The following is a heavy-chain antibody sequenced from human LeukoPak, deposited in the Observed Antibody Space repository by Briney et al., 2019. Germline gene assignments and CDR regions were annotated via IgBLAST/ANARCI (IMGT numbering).Heavy chain of an antibody. CDR1: GFIFSIYV. CDR2: ISGSGGST. Sequence: GGSLRLSCAPSGFIFSIYVMSWVRQATGRGVEGVATISGSGGSTYHADSVKGRFTIPQDNSKNTVYLQMNRLRAEDTAVYYCAKDRSCINDVCHGDVDYWGQGTLVTVSS. J-gene: IGHJ4*02. V-gene: IGHV3-23*01. CDR3: AKDRSCINDVCHGDVDY. D-gene: IGHD2-8*01.